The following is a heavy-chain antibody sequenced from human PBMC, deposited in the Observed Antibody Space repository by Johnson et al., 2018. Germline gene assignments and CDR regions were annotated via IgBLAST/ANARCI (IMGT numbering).Heavy chain of an antibody. CDR1: GFIFSNYG. Sequence: QVQLVESGGGVVQPGRSLRLSCAASGFIFSNYGMHWVRQAPGKGLEWVAGISYDGSKKYYADSVKGRFTISRDNSKNTLYLQMNSLRAEDTAVYYWAKVDTTMVPVGAFDIWGQGTMVTVSS. J-gene: IGHJ3*02. D-gene: IGHD5-18*01. V-gene: IGHV3-30*18. CDR3: AKVDTTMVPVGAFDI. CDR2: ISYDGSKK.